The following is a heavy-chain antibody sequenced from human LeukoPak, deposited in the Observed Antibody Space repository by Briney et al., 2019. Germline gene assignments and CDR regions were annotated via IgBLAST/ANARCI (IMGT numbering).Heavy chain of an antibody. CDR2: ISYDGSNK. V-gene: IGHV3-30*18. CDR1: GFTFSSYG. D-gene: IGHD6-13*01. Sequence: PGGSLRLSCAASGFTFSSYGMHWVRRAPGKGLEWVAVISYDGSNKYYADSVKGRFTISRDNSKNTLYLQMNSLRAEDTAVYYCAKDFQQLVDYWGQGTLVTVSS. J-gene: IGHJ4*02. CDR3: AKDFQQLVDY.